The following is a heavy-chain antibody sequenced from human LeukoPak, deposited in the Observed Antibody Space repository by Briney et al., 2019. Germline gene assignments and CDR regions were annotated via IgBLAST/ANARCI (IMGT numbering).Heavy chain of an antibody. Sequence: SETLSLTCAVYGGPFGGYYWSWIRQPPGKGLEGIGEINHSGSTNYNPSLKSRVTISVDTSKNQFSLKLSSVTAADTAVYYCAREGFCTNGVCLPPPSAFWFDPWGQGTLVTVSS. CDR1: GGPFGGYY. J-gene: IGHJ5*02. CDR2: INHSGST. D-gene: IGHD2-8*01. CDR3: AREGFCTNGVCLPPPSAFWFDP. V-gene: IGHV4-34*01.